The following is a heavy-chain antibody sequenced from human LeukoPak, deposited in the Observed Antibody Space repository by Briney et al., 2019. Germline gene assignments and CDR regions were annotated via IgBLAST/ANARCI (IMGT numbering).Heavy chain of an antibody. CDR2: ISAYNGNT. CDR3: ARVKGVIAVAGHNWFDP. CDR1: GYTFTSYG. Sequence: ASVKVSCKASGYTFTSYGISWVRQAPGQGLEWMGWISAYNGNTNYAQKLQGRATMTTDTSTSTAYMELRSLRSDDTAVYYCARVKGVIAVAGHNWFDPWGQGTLVTVSS. V-gene: IGHV1-18*01. D-gene: IGHD6-19*01. J-gene: IGHJ5*02.